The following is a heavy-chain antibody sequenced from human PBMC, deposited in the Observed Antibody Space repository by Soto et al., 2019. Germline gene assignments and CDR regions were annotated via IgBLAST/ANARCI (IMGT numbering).Heavy chain of an antibody. D-gene: IGHD5-12*01. J-gene: IGHJ6*02. Sequence: GESLKISCKGSGYSFTSYWIGWVRQMPGKGLEWMGIIYPGDSDTRYSPSFQGQVTISADKSISTAYLQWSSLKASDTAMYYCARLAVIGGGYERYPVGGMDVWGQGTTVTVSS. V-gene: IGHV5-51*01. CDR1: GYSFTSYW. CDR2: IYPGDSDT. CDR3: ARLAVIGGGYERYPVGGMDV.